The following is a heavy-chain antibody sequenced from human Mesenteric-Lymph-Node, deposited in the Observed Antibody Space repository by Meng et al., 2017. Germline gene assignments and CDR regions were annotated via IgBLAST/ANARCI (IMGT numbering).Heavy chain of an antibody. Sequence: GESLKISCAASGFTFSNYAVTWVRQAPGKGLEWVSAITDSGGSTYHADSVKGRFTISRDNSKNTLYLQMNSLRAEDTALYYCAPHGSSENLRPPPRYWGQGTLVTVSS. V-gene: IGHV3-23*01. J-gene: IGHJ4*02. CDR1: GFTFSNYA. CDR3: APHGSSENLRPPPRY. D-gene: IGHD6-13*01. CDR2: ITDSGGST.